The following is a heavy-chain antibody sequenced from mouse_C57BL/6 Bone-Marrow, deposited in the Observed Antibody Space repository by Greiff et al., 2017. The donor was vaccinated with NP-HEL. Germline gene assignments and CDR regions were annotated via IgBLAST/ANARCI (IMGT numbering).Heavy chain of an antibody. V-gene: IGHV1-80*01. Sequence: VQLVESGAELVKPGASVKISCKASGYEFSNYWMNWVKQRPGKGLEWIGQIYPGDGDTNYNGKFKDKATLTADKSSITAYMQLSRLTSEDSAVYFCARGAYWGQGTLVTVSA. CDR1: GYEFSNYW. CDR2: IYPGDGDT. CDR3: ARGAY. J-gene: IGHJ3*01.